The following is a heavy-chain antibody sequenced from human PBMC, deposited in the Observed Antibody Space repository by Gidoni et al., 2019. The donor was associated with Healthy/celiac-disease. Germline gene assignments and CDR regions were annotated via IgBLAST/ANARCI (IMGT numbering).Heavy chain of an antibody. V-gene: IGHV3-30-3*01. J-gene: IGHJ6*02. CDR3: ARSESSGWPSYYYYGMDV. CDR2: ISYDGSNK. Sequence: QVQLVESGGGVVQPGRSLRLSCAASGFTFSSYARHWVRQAPGKGLEWVAVISYDGSNKYYADSVKGRFTISRDNSKNTLYLQMNSLRAEDTAVYYCARSESSGWPSYYYYGMDVWGQGTTVTVSS. D-gene: IGHD6-19*01. CDR1: GFTFSSYA.